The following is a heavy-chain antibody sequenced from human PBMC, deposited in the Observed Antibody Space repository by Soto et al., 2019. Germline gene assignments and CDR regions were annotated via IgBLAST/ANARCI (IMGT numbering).Heavy chain of an antibody. CDR2: INHSGST. CDR3: ARGVDSSGPGFDYFDY. Sequence: QVQLQQWGAGLLKPSETLSLTCAVYGGSFSGYYWSWIRQPPGKGREWIGEINHSGSTNYNPSLKSRVTISVDTSKNQFSLKLSSVTAADTAAYYCARGVDSSGPGFDYFDYWGQGTLVTVSS. V-gene: IGHV4-34*01. J-gene: IGHJ4*02. D-gene: IGHD6-19*01. CDR1: GGSFSGYY.